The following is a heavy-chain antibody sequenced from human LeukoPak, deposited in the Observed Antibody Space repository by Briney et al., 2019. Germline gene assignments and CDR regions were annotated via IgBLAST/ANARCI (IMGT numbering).Heavy chain of an antibody. CDR2: IIPILGIA. D-gene: IGHD6-13*01. J-gene: IGHJ4*02. CDR3: ARVDGHSSSWWD. V-gene: IGHV1-69*10. Sequence: SVKVSCKASGGTFSSYAISWVRQAPGQGLEWMGGIIPILGIANYAQKFQGRVTITADKSTSTAYMELSSLRSEDTAVYYCARVDGHSSSWWDWGQGTLVTVSS. CDR1: GGTFSSYA.